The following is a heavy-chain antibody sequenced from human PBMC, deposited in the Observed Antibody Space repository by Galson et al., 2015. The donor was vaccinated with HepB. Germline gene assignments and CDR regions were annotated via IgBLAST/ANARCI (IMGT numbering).Heavy chain of an antibody. CDR1: GFTFSNAW. Sequence: SLRLSCAASGFTFSNAWMSWVRQAPGKGLEWVGRIKSKTDGGTTDYAAPVKGRFTISRDDSKNTLYLQMNSLKTEDTAVYYCTTEGVEMITFGGVITDNWFDPWGQGTLVTVSS. J-gene: IGHJ5*02. V-gene: IGHV3-15*01. D-gene: IGHD3-16*02. CDR2: IKSKTDGGTT. CDR3: TTEGVEMITFGGVITDNWFDP.